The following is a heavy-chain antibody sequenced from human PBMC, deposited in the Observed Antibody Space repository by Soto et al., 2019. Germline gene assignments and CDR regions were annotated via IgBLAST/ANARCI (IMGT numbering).Heavy chain of an antibody. Sequence: GGSLRLSCAASGFTFSSYGMHWVRQAPGKGLEWVAVISYDGSNKYYADSVKGRFTISRDNSKNTLYLQMNSLRAEDTAVYYCPKALSVAGPFDAFDIWGQGTMVTV. CDR3: PKALSVAGPFDAFDI. CDR2: ISYDGSNK. CDR1: GFTFSSYG. J-gene: IGHJ3*02. D-gene: IGHD6-19*01. V-gene: IGHV3-30*18.